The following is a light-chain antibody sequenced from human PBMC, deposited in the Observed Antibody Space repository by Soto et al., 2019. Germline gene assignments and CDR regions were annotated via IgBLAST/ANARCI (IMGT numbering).Light chain of an antibody. J-gene: IGKJ5*01. Sequence: EIGLTQSPGTLYLSPGESATLSCRASQSVGSNLAWYQQKPGQAPRLLIYAASTRATGIPARFSGSGSGTEFTLTISSLQSEDFAVYYCQQYNNWSFGQGTLLQNK. V-gene: IGKV3-15*01. CDR3: QQYNNWS. CDR1: QSVGSN. CDR2: AAS.